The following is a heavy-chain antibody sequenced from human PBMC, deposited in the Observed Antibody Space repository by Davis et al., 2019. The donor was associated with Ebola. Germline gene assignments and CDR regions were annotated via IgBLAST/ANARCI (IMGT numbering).Heavy chain of an antibody. CDR2: IYYSGST. J-gene: IGHJ3*02. D-gene: IGHD3-3*01. CDR1: GGSISSSSYY. Sequence: MPGGSLRLSCTVSGGSISSSSYYWGWIRQPPGKGLEWIGYIYYSGSTYYNPSLKSRVTISVDTSKNQFSLKLSSVTAADTAVYYCARGPIFGVVHDAFDIWGQGTMVTVSS. V-gene: IGHV4-39*07. CDR3: ARGPIFGVVHDAFDI.